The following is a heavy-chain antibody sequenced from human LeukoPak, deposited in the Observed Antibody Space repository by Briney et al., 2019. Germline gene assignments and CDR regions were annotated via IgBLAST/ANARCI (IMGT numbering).Heavy chain of an antibody. CDR1: GGSFSGYY. J-gene: IGHJ4*02. V-gene: IGHV4-34*01. CDR2: INHSGST. D-gene: IGHD6-19*01. CDR3: ARSGYSSGWYILYY. Sequence: SETLSLTCAVYGGSFSGYYWSWIRQPPGKGLEWIGEINHSGSTNYNPSLKSRLTISVDTSKNQFSLKLSSVTAADTAVYYCARSGYSSGWYILYYWGQGTLVTVSS.